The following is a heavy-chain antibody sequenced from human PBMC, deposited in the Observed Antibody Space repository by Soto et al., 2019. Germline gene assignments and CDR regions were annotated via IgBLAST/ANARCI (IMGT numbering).Heavy chain of an antibody. CDR1: AGSLSNYY. V-gene: IGHV4-59*01. CDR3: ARGGRGSGLYFLYYFDL. J-gene: IGHJ4*02. CDR2: IYHTGST. D-gene: IGHD6-19*01. Sequence: PSETLSLTCSVSAGSLSNYYWTWIRQSPGKGLEWIGEIYHTGSTKYNPSLKSRVAISVDMSKNQFSLTLNSVTPADTAVYYCARGGRGSGLYFLYYFDLWGQGTPVTVSS.